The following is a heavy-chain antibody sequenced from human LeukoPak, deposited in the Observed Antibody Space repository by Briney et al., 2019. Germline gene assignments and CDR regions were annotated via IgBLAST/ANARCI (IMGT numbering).Heavy chain of an antibody. CDR1: GFTFDDYA. D-gene: IGHD5-18*01. J-gene: IGHJ4*02. V-gene: IGHV3-9*01. CDR3: AKGGGYSYGPYYFDY. CDR2: ISWNSGSI. Sequence: GGSLRLSCAASGFTFDDYAMHWVRHAPGKGPEWVSGISWNSGSIGYADSVKGRFTISRDNAKNSLYLQMNSLRAEDTALYYCAKGGGYSYGPYYFDYWGQGTLVTVSS.